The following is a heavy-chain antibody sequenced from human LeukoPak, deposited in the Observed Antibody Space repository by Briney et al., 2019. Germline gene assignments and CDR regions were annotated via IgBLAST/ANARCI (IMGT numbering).Heavy chain of an antibody. CDR1: GGSISSGSYY. Sequence: SQTLSLTCTASGGSISSGSYYWSWIRQSAGKGLEWIGRIYTSGSTNYNPSLKSRVTISVDTSKNQFSLKLSSVTAADTAVYYCARDRVGYWYFDLWGRGTLVTVSS. V-gene: IGHV4-61*02. CDR3: ARDRVGYWYFDL. CDR2: IYTSGST. D-gene: IGHD1-26*01. J-gene: IGHJ2*01.